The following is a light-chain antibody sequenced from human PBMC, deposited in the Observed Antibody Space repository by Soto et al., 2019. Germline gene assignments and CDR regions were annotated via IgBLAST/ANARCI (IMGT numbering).Light chain of an antibody. V-gene: IGKV3-15*01. CDR1: QSVGSK. Sequence: ETVMTQSPATLSVSPGEGAILSCRASQSVGSKVAWYQQKPGQAPTLLIYGASTRASGIPLRFSGSGSGTEFTLTISSLQSEDFAVYYCQQYNNWPPVTFGGGTKVEIK. J-gene: IGKJ4*01. CDR3: QQYNNWPPVT. CDR2: GAS.